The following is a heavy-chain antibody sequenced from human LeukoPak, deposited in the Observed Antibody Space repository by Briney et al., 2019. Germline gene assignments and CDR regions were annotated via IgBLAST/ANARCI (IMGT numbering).Heavy chain of an antibody. D-gene: IGHD6-13*01. CDR3: AKEGYSSSWYATGAFDY. Sequence: GGSLRLSCAASGFTFSSYGMHWVRQAPGKGLEWVAVISYDGSNKYYADSVKGRFTISRDNSKNTLYLQMNSLRAEDTVVYYCAKEGYSSSWYATGAFDYWGQGTLVTVSS. CDR2: ISYDGSNK. V-gene: IGHV3-30*18. J-gene: IGHJ4*02. CDR1: GFTFSSYG.